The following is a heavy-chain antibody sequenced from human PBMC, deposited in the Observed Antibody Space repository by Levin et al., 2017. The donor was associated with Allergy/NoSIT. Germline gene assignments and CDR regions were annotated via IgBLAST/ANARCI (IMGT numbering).Heavy chain of an antibody. CDR2: ISYDGSDK. CDR3: ARGAAGRTIVIFEY. D-gene: IGHD6-13*01. J-gene: IGHJ4*02. CDR1: GFTFSSYV. Sequence: GESLKISCAASGFTFSSYVMHWVRQAPGKGLEWVAVISYDGSDKFHADSVKGRFTVSRDTSKNTLYQEMNTLRVEDTAVYSCARGAAGRTIVIFEYWCQGPLVTVS. V-gene: IGHV3-30-3*01.